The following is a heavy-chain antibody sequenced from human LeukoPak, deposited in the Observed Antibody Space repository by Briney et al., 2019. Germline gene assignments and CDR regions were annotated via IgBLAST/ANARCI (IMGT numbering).Heavy chain of an antibody. CDR1: GGSISSYY. D-gene: IGHD3-10*01. CDR2: IYYSGST. J-gene: IGHJ4*02. V-gene: IGHV4-59*01. CDR3: ARAVYYGSTLDY. Sequence: SETLSLTCTVSGGSISSYYWSWIRQPPGKGLEWIGYIYYSGSTNYNPSLKSRVTISVDTSKNQFSLKLSSVTAADTTVYYCARAVYYGSTLDYWGQGTLVTVSS.